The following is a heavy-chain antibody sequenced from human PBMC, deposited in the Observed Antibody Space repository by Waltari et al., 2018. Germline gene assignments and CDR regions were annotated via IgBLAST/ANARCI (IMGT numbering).Heavy chain of an antibody. D-gene: IGHD3-22*01. CDR3: ARFAYYYDTSGYWYFDL. Sequence: QVQLVQSGAEVKKPGSSVKVSCKASGGTFSSYTISWVQQAPGQGLEWMGRIIPILGIANYAQKFQGRVTITADKSTSTAYMELSSLRSEDTAVYYCARFAYYYDTSGYWYFDLWGRGTLVTVSS. J-gene: IGHJ2*01. CDR1: GGTFSSYT. CDR2: IIPILGIA. V-gene: IGHV1-69*02.